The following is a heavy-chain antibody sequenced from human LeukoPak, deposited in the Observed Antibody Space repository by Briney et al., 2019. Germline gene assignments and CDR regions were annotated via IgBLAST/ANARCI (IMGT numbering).Heavy chain of an antibody. V-gene: IGHV3-11*01. J-gene: IGHJ6*03. CDR2: ISSSGSSI. Sequence: GGALRLSCADSGFTFRDYYMSWIRQAPGEGLEWVSYISSSGSSIYYADSVKGRFTISRDNAKNSLYLQMNSLRAEDTAVYYCASPHYYYYYMDVWGKGTTVTVSS. CDR1: GFTFRDYY. CDR3: ASPHYYYYYMDV.